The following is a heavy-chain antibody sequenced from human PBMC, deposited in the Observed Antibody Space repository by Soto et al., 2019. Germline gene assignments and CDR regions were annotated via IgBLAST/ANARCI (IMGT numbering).Heavy chain of an antibody. J-gene: IGHJ4*02. Sequence: GASVKVSCKASGYTFTSYGISWVRQAPGQGLEWMGWISAYNGNTNYAQKLQGRVTMTTDTSTSTAYMELRSLRSDDTAVYYCARVPDIVVVPAALSLFDYWGQGTLVTVSS. V-gene: IGHV1-18*01. CDR2: ISAYNGNT. D-gene: IGHD2-2*01. CDR3: ARVPDIVVVPAALSLFDY. CDR1: GYTFTSYG.